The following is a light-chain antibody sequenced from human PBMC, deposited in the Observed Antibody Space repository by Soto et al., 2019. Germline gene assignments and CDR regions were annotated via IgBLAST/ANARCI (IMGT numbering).Light chain of an antibody. CDR2: EVS. J-gene: IGLJ1*01. CDR1: SSDVGGYKY. Sequence: QSALTQPASVSGSPGQSITISCTGTSSDVGGYKYVSWYQQHPGKAPKLMIFEVSNRPSGVSNRFSGSKSGNTASLTISGLQAKDEGDYYCSSYTSSSTYVFGTGTKLTVL. V-gene: IGLV2-14*01. CDR3: SSYTSSSTYV.